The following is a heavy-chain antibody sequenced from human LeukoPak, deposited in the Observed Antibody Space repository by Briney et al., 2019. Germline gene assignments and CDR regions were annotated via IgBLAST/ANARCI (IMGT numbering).Heavy chain of an antibody. CDR3: AKTTAGYSSGRYPGWPIDY. CDR2: ISGSGGDT. D-gene: IGHD6-19*01. CDR1: GFTFRSYA. Sequence: GGSLRLSCAASGFTFRSYAIYWVRQAPGKGLEWVSGISGSGGDTYSADSVKGRFTISRDNSKNTVFLQMDSLRAEDTAVYYCAKTTAGYSSGRYPGWPIDYWGQGALVTVSS. V-gene: IGHV3-23*01. J-gene: IGHJ4*02.